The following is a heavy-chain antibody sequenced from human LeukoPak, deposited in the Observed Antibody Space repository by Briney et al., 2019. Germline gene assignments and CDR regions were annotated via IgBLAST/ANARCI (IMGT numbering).Heavy chain of an antibody. D-gene: IGHD5-18*01. CDR2: ISYDGSNK. CDR3: ARSPIQLWTRRPIYFDY. Sequence: PGGSLRLSCAASGFTFSSYGMHWVRQAPGKGLEWVAVISYDGSNKYYADSVKGRFTISRDNSKNTLYLQMNSLRAEDTAVYYCARSPIQLWTRRPIYFDYWGQGTLVTVSS. CDR1: GFTFSSYG. V-gene: IGHV3-30*03. J-gene: IGHJ4*02.